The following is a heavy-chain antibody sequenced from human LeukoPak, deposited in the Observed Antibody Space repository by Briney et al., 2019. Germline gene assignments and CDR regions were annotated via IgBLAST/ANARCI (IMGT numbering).Heavy chain of an antibody. Sequence: GSVKVSCKASGYTFRSYYLHWVRQAPGQGLEWMGTINPSDGDTNYAQKFQGRLTTTRDTSTSTVYMELSSLSSDDTAVYFCAKELGYSKKFDYWGQGTLVTVSS. CDR1: GYTFRSYY. V-gene: IGHV1-46*01. CDR3: AKELGYSKKFDY. J-gene: IGHJ4*02. D-gene: IGHD3-16*01. CDR2: INPSDGDT.